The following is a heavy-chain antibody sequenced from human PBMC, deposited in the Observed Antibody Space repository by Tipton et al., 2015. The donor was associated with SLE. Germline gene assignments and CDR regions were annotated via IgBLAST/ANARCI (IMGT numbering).Heavy chain of an antibody. CDR1: GFSVNV. J-gene: IGHJ6*02. D-gene: IGHD3-16*01. CDR3: AKDFTNYGMDV. CDR2: ISGSSTYR. V-gene: IGHV3-21*01. Sequence: GSLRLSCVASGFSVNVMNWVRQAPGKGLEWISSISGSSTYRWFADSVKGRFTISRDTSKNTLFLQMKSLRVDDTGVYYCAKDFTNYGMDVWGQGTTVTVSS.